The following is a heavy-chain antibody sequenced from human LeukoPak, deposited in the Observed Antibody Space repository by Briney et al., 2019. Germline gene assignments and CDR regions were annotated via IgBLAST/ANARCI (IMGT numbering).Heavy chain of an antibody. CDR2: INHSGST. J-gene: IGHJ6*02. D-gene: IGHD3-22*01. V-gene: IGHV4-34*01. Sequence: SETLSLTCAVYGGSFSGYYWSWIRQPPGKGLEWIGEINHSGSTNYNPSLKSRVTISVDTSKNQFSLKLSSVTAADTAVYYCARQGTSGSYLTGLDVWGQGTTVTVSS. CDR1: GGSFSGYY. CDR3: ARQGTSGSYLTGLDV.